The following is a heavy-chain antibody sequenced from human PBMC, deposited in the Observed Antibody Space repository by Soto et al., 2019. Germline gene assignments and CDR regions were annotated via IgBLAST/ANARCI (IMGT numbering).Heavy chain of an antibody. D-gene: IGHD2-15*01. Sequence: SETLSLTCTVSGGSISSSSYYWGWIRQPPGKGLEWIGSIYYSGSTYYNPSLKSRVTISVDTSKNQFSLKLSSVTAADTAVYYCARYAAEDCSGGSCCRGAGYWGQGTLVIVSS. J-gene: IGHJ4*02. CDR1: GGSISSSSYY. CDR2: IYYSGST. CDR3: ARYAAEDCSGGSCCRGAGY. V-gene: IGHV4-39*01.